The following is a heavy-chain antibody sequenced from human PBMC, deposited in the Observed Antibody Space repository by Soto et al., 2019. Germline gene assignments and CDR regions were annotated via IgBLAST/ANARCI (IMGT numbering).Heavy chain of an antibody. CDR1: GGSISSGGYY. D-gene: IGHD6-13*01. CDR2: IYYSGST. Sequence: QVQLQESGPGLVKPSQTLSLTCTVSGGSISSGGYYWSWIRQHPGKGLEWIGYIYYSGSTYYNPSLKSRGTRSVDTSKNQFSRKLSSGTAADTAVYYWARSFGVAAAGPFDYWGQGTLVTVSS. CDR3: ARSFGVAAAGPFDY. V-gene: IGHV4-31*03. J-gene: IGHJ4*02.